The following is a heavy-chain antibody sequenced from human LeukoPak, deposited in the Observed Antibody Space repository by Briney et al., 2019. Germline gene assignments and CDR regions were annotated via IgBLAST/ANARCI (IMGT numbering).Heavy chain of an antibody. CDR1: GYTFTGYY. V-gene: IGHV1-2*02. Sequence: ASVKVSCKASGYTFTGYYMHWVRQAPGQGLEWMGWINPNSGGTNYAQKFQGRVTMTRDTSISTAYMELSRLRSDDTAVYYCARAPDTAMVTLYYWGQGTLVTVSS. J-gene: IGHJ4*02. CDR2: INPNSGGT. D-gene: IGHD5-18*01. CDR3: ARAPDTAMVTLYY.